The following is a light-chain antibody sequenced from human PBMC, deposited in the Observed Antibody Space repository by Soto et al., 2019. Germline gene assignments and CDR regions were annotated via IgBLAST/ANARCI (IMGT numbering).Light chain of an antibody. Sequence: EIVLPQSPGTLSFSPGERATLSCRASQTVSSIYLAWYQQKPGQAPRLLIHGGSSRATGIPDRFSGSGSGTDFTLTISRLEPEDFAVYYCKQYHSSLWTFGQGTKVDIK. CDR3: KQYHSSLWT. CDR1: QTVSSIY. J-gene: IGKJ1*01. CDR2: GGS. V-gene: IGKV3-20*01.